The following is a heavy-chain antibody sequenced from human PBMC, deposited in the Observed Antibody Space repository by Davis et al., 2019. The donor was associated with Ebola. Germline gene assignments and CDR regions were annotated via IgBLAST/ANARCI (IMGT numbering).Heavy chain of an antibody. Sequence: MPSETLSLTCTVSGGSMSSYYWSWIRQPPGKGLEWFGYIYYSGSTNYSPSLKSRVTISVDTSKNQFSLNLNSVTAADTAVYYCARGQRGYRFWGRGTLVSVST. CDR1: GGSMSSYY. D-gene: IGHD5-18*01. V-gene: IGHV4-59*01. CDR3: ARGQRGYRF. J-gene: IGHJ4*02. CDR2: IYYSGST.